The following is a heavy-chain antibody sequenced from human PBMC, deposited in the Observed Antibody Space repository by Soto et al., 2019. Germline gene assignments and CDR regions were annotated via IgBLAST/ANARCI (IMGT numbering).Heavy chain of an antibody. CDR1: GGTFSSYT. Sequence: SVKVSCKASGGTFSSYTISWVRQAPGQGLEWMGRIIPILGIANYAQKFQGRVTITADKSTSTAYMELSSLRSEDTAVYYCARDPRTLNYYDSSGYYRSDYYGMDVWG. CDR2: IIPILGIA. D-gene: IGHD3-22*01. J-gene: IGHJ6*02. CDR3: ARDPRTLNYYDSSGYYRSDYYGMDV. V-gene: IGHV1-69*04.